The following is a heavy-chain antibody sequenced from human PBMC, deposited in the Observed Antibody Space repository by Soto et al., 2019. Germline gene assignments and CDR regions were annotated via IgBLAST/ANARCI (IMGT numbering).Heavy chain of an antibody. J-gene: IGHJ4*02. CDR3: AATLAVPCIFIY. Sequence: SVKVSCKASGFTFTSSALQWVRQARGQRLEWIGWIVVGSGNTNYAQKFQERVTITRDMSTSTAYMELSSLRSKDTAVYYCAATLAVPCIFIYWGQGTLVTVSS. CDR2: IVVGSGNT. D-gene: IGHD6-19*01. V-gene: IGHV1-58*01. CDR1: GFTFTSSA.